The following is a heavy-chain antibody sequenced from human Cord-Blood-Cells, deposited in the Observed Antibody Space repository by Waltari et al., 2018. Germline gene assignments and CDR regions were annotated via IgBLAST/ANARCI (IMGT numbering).Heavy chain of an antibody. CDR1: GYTFTSYD. D-gene: IGHD6-13*01. CDR3: ARGPVYSSSWYMRFYYYGMDV. J-gene: IGHJ6*02. V-gene: IGHV1-8*01. CDR2: MNPNSGNT. Sequence: QVQLVQSGAEVKKPGASAKVSCKASGYTFTSYDIDGWRQATGQGLEWMGWMNPNSGNTGYAQKFQGRVTMTRNTSISTAYMELSSLRSEDTAVYYCARGPVYSSSWYMRFYYYGMDVWGQGTTVTVSS.